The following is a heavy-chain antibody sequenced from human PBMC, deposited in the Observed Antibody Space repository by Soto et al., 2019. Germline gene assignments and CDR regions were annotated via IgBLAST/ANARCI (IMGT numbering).Heavy chain of an antibody. J-gene: IGHJ4*02. CDR2: INMDGSST. CDR3: ARGPRGLYHHDY. V-gene: IGHV3-74*01. D-gene: IGHD2-2*01. Sequence: PGGSLRLSCAASGFTFSGDWMHWVRQAAGKGLVWASRINMDGSSTNYADSVKGRFTISRDNAKNTLYLQMNSLRVDDTAVYYCARGPRGLYHHDYWGQGARVTVSS. CDR1: GFTFSGDW.